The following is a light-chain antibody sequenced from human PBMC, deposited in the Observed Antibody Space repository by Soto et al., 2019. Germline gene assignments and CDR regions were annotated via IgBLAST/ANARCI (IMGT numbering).Light chain of an antibody. CDR2: EVT. CDR1: SSNVGSYKL. J-gene: IGLJ1*01. Sequence: QSALTRPSSVSGSSCQMITISCTGTSSNVGSYKLVSCYQQHPCKAPKLMIFEVTKQPSGVSNCFPVSKSGNTASLTISGLKGEDEADYYCCSSGGSPTDVFGTGTKVTVL. V-gene: IGLV2-23*02. CDR3: CSSGGSPTDV.